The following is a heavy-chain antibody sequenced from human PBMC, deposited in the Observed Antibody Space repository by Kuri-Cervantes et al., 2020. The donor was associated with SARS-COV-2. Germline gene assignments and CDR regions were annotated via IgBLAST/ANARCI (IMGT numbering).Heavy chain of an antibody. CDR1: GFTLSSYA. V-gene: IGHV3-30-3*01. D-gene: IGHD2-21*01. CDR2: ISYDGNTT. CDR3: ARDRVGVHDC. Sequence: GESLKISCAASGFTLSSYAIHWVRQAPGKGLEWVAFISYDGNTTYYADSVKGRFTISRDNSRNSLFPQMNSLRTEDTAIYYCARDRVGVHDCWGQGTLVTVSS. J-gene: IGHJ4*02.